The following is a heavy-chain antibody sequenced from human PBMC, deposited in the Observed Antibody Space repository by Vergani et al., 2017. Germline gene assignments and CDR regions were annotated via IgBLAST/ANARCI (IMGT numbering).Heavy chain of an antibody. V-gene: IGHV1-69*04. CDR1: GGTFSSYA. CDR3: ARGPDYTDFDY. D-gene: IGHD4-11*01. CDR2: IIPILGTA. Sequence: QVQLVQSGAEVKKPGSSVKVSCKASGGTFSSYAISWVRQAPGQGLEWMGRIIPILGTANYAQKFQGRVTMTRDTSTSTVYMELSSLRSEDTAVYYCARGPDYTDFDYWGQGTPVTVSS. J-gene: IGHJ4*02.